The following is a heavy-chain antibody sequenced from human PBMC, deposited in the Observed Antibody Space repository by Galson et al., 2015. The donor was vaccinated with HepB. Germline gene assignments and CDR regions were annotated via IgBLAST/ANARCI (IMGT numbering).Heavy chain of an antibody. CDR2: IIPILGIA. Sequence: SVKVSCKASGGTFSSYTISWVRQAPGQGLEWMGRIIPILGIANYAQKFQGRVTITADKSTSTAYMELSSLRSEDTAVYYCARALDSSGYYPSDYWGQGTLVTVSS. CDR3: ARALDSSGYYPSDY. D-gene: IGHD3-22*01. CDR1: GGTFSSYT. J-gene: IGHJ4*02. V-gene: IGHV1-69*02.